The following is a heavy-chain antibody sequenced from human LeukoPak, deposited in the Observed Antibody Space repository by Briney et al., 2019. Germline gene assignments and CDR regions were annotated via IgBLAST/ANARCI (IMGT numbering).Heavy chain of an antibody. Sequence: PGGSLRLSCAASGFTLRSYWMTWVRQAPGKGLEWVANIKGDATERYYVDSVKGRFTISRDNAENSLYLQMNSLRAEDTAVYYCARDIGGTQVGAFDIWGQGTMVTVFS. CDR2: IKGDATER. V-gene: IGHV3-7*01. CDR1: GFTLRSYW. CDR3: ARDIGGTQVGAFDI. D-gene: IGHD1-26*01. J-gene: IGHJ3*02.